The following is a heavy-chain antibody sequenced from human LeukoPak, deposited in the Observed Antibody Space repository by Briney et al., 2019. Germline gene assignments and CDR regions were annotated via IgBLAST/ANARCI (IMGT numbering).Heavy chain of an antibody. CDR2: IIPIFGTA. J-gene: IGHJ3*02. CDR1: GGTFSSYA. D-gene: IGHD6-19*01. Sequence: RASVKVSWKASGGTFSSYAISWVRQAPGQGLEWMGGIIPIFGTANYAQKFQGRVTITADESTSTAYMELSSLRSEDTAVYYCARVTAVAVRAFDIWGQGTMVTVSS. V-gene: IGHV1-69*01. CDR3: ARVTAVAVRAFDI.